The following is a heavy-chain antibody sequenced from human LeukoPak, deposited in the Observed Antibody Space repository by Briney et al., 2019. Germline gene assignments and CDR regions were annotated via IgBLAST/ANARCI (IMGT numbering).Heavy chain of an antibody. CDR3: ARREQWLVNNYYYYGVDV. Sequence: SETLSLTCTVSGGSITSHYWTWIRQPPGKGLEWIGYMYYGGSTKYNPSLKSRVTISVDTSKNQFSLKLISVTAADTAVYYCARREQWLVNNYYYYGVDVWGQGTTVTVSS. CDR1: GGSITSHY. D-gene: IGHD6-19*01. V-gene: IGHV4-59*08. J-gene: IGHJ6*02. CDR2: MYYGGST.